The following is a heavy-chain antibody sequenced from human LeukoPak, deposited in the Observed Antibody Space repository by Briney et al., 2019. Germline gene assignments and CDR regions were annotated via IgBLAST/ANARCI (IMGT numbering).Heavy chain of an antibody. V-gene: IGHV3-74*01. Sequence: GGSLRLSCAASGFTFSSYVMNWVRQAPGKGLVWVSRITGDGSSTTYADSVKGRFTISRDNAKNTVYLQMNSLRVEDTAIYYCARDYSYGMEVWGQGTMVTVSS. CDR2: ITGDGSST. D-gene: IGHD4-11*01. CDR3: ARDYSYGMEV. J-gene: IGHJ6*02. CDR1: GFTFSSYV.